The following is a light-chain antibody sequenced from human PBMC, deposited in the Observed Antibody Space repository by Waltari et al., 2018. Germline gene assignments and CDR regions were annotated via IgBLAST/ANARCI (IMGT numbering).Light chain of an antibody. CDR3: AAWDDSLNGL. Sequence: QSVLTQPPSVSGAPGQRVTISCSGSRPNIGKNNVNWYQQVTGTAPKLLIFGNNRRSSGVPVPFSGSRSCTSASLASSGLQPEDEADYFCAAWDDSLNGLFGGGTKLTVL. CDR2: GNN. V-gene: IGLV1-44*01. CDR1: RPNIGKNN. J-gene: IGLJ2*01.